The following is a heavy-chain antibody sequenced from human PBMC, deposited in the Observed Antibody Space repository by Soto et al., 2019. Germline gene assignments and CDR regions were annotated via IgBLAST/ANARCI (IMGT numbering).Heavy chain of an antibody. D-gene: IGHD3-16*01. Sequence: PWGSLRLSCAASGFTFSSYGMHWVRQAPGKGLEWVAFIWHDGGNKFYAESVKGRFTISRDNSKNTLYLQMTSLSAEDTAMYYCARDGDVNTGFGKDYWGQGTMVTVSS. J-gene: IGHJ4*02. CDR3: ARDGDVNTGFGKDY. V-gene: IGHV3-33*01. CDR1: GFTFSSYG. CDR2: IWHDGGNK.